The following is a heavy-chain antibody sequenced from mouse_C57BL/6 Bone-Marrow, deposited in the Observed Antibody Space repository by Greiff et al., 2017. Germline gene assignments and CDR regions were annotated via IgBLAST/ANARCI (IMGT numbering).Heavy chain of an antibody. CDR1: GYTFTSYW. CDR3: ARIYDCYCLDY. J-gene: IGHJ2*01. Sequence: QVQLQQPGAELVKPGASVKMSCKASGYTFTSYWMTWVKQRPGQGLEWIGIIHPGSGSTNYNEKFKSKATLTVDKSSSTAYMQLSRLTSEDSAVXFCARIYDCYCLDYWGQGTTLTVSS. CDR2: IHPGSGST. V-gene: IGHV1-55*01. D-gene: IGHD2-3*01.